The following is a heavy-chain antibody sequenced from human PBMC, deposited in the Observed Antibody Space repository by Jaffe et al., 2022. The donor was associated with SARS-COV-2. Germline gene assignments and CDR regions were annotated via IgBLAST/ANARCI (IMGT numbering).Heavy chain of an antibody. J-gene: IGHJ6*02. CDR2: ISGDGGST. D-gene: IGHD6-6*01. CDR1: GFTFDDYA. CDR3: AKDIAARNGRRYYYYYGMDV. Sequence: EVQLVESGGGVVQPGGSLRLSCAASGFTFDDYAMHWVRQAPGKGLEWVSLISGDGGSTYYADSVKGRFTISRDNSKNSLYLQMNSLRTEDTALYYCAKDIAARNGRRYYYYYGMDVWGQGTTVTVSS. V-gene: IGHV3-43*02.